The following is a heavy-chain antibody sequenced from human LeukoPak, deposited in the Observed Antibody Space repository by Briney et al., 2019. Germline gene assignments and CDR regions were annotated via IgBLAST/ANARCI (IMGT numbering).Heavy chain of an antibody. D-gene: IGHD6-13*01. CDR1: GYTFTGSY. V-gene: IGHV1-2*02. CDR2: INPNSGGT. J-gene: IGHJ4*02. CDR3: ARGTRAPIAAAGMLHYFDY. Sequence: ASVKVSCKASGYTFTGSYMHWVRQAPGQGLEWMGWINPNSGGTNYAQKFQGRVTMTRDTSISTAYMELSRLRSDDTAVYYCARGTRAPIAAAGMLHYFDYWGQGTLVTVSS.